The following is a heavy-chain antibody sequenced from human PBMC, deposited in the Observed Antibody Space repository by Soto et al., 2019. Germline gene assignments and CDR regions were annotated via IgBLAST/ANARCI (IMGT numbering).Heavy chain of an antibody. J-gene: IGHJ4*02. CDR2: ISSSSSYI. CDR3: ARTLHYALDH. CDR1: GFTFSSYS. D-gene: IGHD4-17*01. V-gene: IGHV3-21*01. Sequence: PGGSLRLSCAASGFTFSSYSMNWVSQAPGKGLECVSSISSSSSYIYYADSVKGRFTISRDKAKNSLYLQMNSLRAEDTAVYYCARTLHYALDHWGKGTLVTVSS.